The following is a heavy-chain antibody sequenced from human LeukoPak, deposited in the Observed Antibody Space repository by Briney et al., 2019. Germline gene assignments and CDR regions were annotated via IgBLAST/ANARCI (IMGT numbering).Heavy chain of an antibody. D-gene: IGHD2-2*03. CDR3: ARVTFDSLGYCSSTSCPRSLDC. CDR1: RFTFSSYS. CDR2: ISSSSGYT. Sequence: GGSLRLSCAASRFTFSSYSMNWVRQAPGKGLEWVSSISSSSGYTNYADSVRGRFTISRDNAKNSLYLQMTSLRVEDTAVYYCARVTFDSLGYCSSTSCPRSLDCWGQGTLVTVSS. J-gene: IGHJ4*02. V-gene: IGHV3-21*04.